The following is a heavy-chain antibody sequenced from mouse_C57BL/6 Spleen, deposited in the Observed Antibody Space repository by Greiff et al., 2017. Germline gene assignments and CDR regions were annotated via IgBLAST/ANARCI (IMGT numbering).Heavy chain of an antibody. J-gene: IGHJ3*01. V-gene: IGHV10-1*01. Sequence: EVNVVESGGGLVQPKGSLKLSCAASGFSFNTYAMNWVRQAPGKGLEWVARIRSKSNNYATYYADSVKDRFTISRDDSESMLYLQMNNLKTEDTAMYYCVRETGTGFAYWGQGTLVTVSA. CDR3: VRETGTGFAY. D-gene: IGHD4-1*01. CDR1: GFSFNTYA. CDR2: IRSKSNNYAT.